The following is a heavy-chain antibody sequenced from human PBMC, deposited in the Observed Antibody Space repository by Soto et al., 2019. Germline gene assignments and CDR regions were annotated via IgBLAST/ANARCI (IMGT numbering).Heavy chain of an antibody. CDR1: GFTFSTYA. D-gene: IGHD1-7*01. J-gene: IGHJ1*01. Sequence: GWSLRLSCSPSGFTFSTYAMTWVRQAPGKGLEWVSAISAGAAGIYYSDSVKGRFTISRDNSKNTLYLQMDGVRVEDTAIYSCAKALSHWNSGWWGQ. V-gene: IGHV3-23*01. CDR2: ISAGAAGI. CDR3: AKALSHWNSGW.